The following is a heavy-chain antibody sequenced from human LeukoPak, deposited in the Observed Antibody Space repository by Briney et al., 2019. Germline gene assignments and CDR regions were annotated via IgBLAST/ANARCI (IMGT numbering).Heavy chain of an antibody. CDR3: ALSSGDYNSAGYFDY. D-gene: IGHD3-22*01. V-gene: IGHV5-51*01. CDR2: IYPNASDT. Sequence: GDSLKISCKGSGYSFTNYWIGWVRQMPGKGLEWMGIIYPNASDTRYSPSFRGQVTISADKSITTAYLQWNSLKASDTAMYYCALSSGDYNSAGYFDYWGQGALVTVSS. J-gene: IGHJ4*02. CDR1: GYSFTNYW.